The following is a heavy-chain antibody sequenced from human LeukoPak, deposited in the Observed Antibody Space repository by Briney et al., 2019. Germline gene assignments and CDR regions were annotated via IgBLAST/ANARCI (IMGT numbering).Heavy chain of an antibody. D-gene: IGHD1-14*01. Sequence: ASVKVSCKASGYTFTGYYIHWVRQAPGQGLEWMGWINPNSGGTNHAQKFQGRVTMTRDTSINTAYMELSRLRSDDTAMYYCARHSDHTVAFDIWGQGTMVTVSS. CDR2: INPNSGGT. J-gene: IGHJ3*02. V-gene: IGHV1-2*02. CDR3: ARHSDHTVAFDI. CDR1: GYTFTGYY.